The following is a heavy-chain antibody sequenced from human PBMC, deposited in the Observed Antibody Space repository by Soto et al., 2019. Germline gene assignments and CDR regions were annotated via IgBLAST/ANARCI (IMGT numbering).Heavy chain of an antibody. CDR3: ARSKMPTTGPYFDC. J-gene: IGHJ4*02. V-gene: IGHV4-31*02. Sequence: PXERRSLTWLLSGGFPSRGGHCWTWIRQQPWEGLELIGYIYQSGSTYYIPSLRSRITISSDTSQNQFSLKLSSVTAAVTSVYYCARSKMPTTGPYFDCWGPGTLVTVSS. CDR1: GGFPSRGGHC. D-gene: IGHD1-1*01. CDR2: IYQSGST.